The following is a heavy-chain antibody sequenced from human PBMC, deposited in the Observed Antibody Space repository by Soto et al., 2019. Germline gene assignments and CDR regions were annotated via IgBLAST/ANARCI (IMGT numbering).Heavy chain of an antibody. CDR3: AREGSYSAYNFAHGIQLWSFDF. D-gene: IGHD5-12*01. Sequence: SETPSPTGSFSGGSSNTFYWSLVRQPAGKGLEWLGRIFSSGSTSFNPSLESRVAMSVDTSKNHFSLNLSSVTAADMAVYYCAREGSYSAYNFAHGIQLWSFDFWGQGALVTFSS. CDR2: IFSSGST. V-gene: IGHV4-4*07. CDR1: GGSSNTFY. J-gene: IGHJ4*02.